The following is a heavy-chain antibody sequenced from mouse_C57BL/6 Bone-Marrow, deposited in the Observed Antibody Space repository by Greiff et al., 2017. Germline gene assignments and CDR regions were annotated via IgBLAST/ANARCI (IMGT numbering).Heavy chain of an antibody. Sequence: QVQLQQPGAELVKPGASVKLSCKSSGYTFTSYWLTWVKQRPGQGLAWIGDLYPGSGSTTYNEKFKSKATLTVDTSSSTAYMQLSSRTSEDSAVYYWAREKENYDGWFAYWGQGTLVTVSA. CDR3: AREKENYDGWFAY. CDR2: LYPGSGST. D-gene: IGHD2-4*01. V-gene: IGHV1-55*01. CDR1: GYTFTSYW. J-gene: IGHJ3*01.